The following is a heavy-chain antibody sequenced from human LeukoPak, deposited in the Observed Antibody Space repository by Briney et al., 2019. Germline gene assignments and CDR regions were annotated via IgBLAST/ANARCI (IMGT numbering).Heavy chain of an antibody. D-gene: IGHD6-13*01. CDR1: GFTFSSYA. V-gene: IGHV3-15*01. J-gene: IGHJ4*02. CDR2: IKSKTAGGTT. Sequence: GGSLRLSCAASGFTFSSYAMRWVRQAPGKGLEWGGRIKSKTAGGTTDYAAPVKGRFTISRDDSKTTLYLQMNSLKTEDTAVYYCTTDHGSSWYYFDYWGQGTLVTVSS. CDR3: TTDHGSSWYYFDY.